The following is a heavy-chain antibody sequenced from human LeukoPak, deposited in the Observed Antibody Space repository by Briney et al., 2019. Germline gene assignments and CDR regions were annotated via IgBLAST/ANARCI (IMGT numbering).Heavy chain of an antibody. CDR1: GYTFTGYY. Sequence: ASVNVSCQACGYTFTGYYIHWVRQAPGQGLEWMGWINPNSGGTNYAQKFQGRVTMTRDTSISPAYMELSRLEPDGTAVYYWARGGIYIGSYYFYASFDYGGEGPLVT. J-gene: IGHJ4*02. D-gene: IGHD1-26*01. V-gene: IGHV1-2*02. CDR2: INPNSGGT. CDR3: ARGGIYIGSYYFYASFDY.